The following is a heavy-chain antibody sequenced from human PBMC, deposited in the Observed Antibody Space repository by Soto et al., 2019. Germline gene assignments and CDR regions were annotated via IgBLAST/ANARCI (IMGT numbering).Heavy chain of an antibody. D-gene: IGHD3-22*01. V-gene: IGHV4-59*01. CDR2: IYYSGST. J-gene: IGHJ6*02. Sequence: SETLSLTCTVSGGSISSYYWSWIRQPPGKGLEWIGYIYYSGSTNYNPSLKSRVTISVDTSKNQFSLKLSSVTAADTAVYYCARDVDYYDSRNGMDVWGQGTTVTVSS. CDR1: GGSISSYY. CDR3: ARDVDYYDSRNGMDV.